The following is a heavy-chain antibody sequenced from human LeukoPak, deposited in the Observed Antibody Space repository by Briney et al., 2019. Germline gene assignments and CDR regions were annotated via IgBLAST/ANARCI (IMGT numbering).Heavy chain of an antibody. CDR3: AKSSTIFGVVRF. V-gene: IGHV3-74*01. CDR2: INGDGSTT. D-gene: IGHD3-3*01. Sequence: GGSLRLSCAASGFTFSTSWMHWVRQAPGKGLVWVSRINGDGSTTGYADSVKGRFTISRDNTKNTLYLHMNSLRAEDTAVYYCAKSSTIFGVVRFWGQETLVTVSS. J-gene: IGHJ4*02. CDR1: GFTFSTSW.